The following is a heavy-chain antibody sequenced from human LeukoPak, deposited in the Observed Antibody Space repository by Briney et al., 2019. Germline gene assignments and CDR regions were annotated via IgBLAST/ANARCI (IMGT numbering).Heavy chain of an antibody. CDR2: INHSGST. D-gene: IGHD3-10*01. J-gene: IGHJ4*02. V-gene: IGHV4-34*01. CDR1: GGSFSGYY. Sequence: SETLSLTCAVYGGSFSGYYWSWIRQPPGKGLEWIGEINHSGSTNYNPSLKSRATISVDTSKNQFSLKLSSVTAADTAVYYCARGLETMVRGVISPDLDYWGQGTLVTVSS. CDR3: ARGLETMVRGVISPDLDY.